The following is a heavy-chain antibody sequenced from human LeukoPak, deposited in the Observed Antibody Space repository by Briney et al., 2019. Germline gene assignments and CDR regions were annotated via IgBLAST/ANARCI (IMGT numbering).Heavy chain of an antibody. V-gene: IGHV3-30*18. CDR1: GFTFSSYG. CDR3: AKDSSLVPAAISAFDI. D-gene: IGHD2-2*02. Sequence: GGSLRLSCAASGFTFSSYGMHWVRQAPGKGLEWVAVISYDGSNKYYADSVKGRFTISRDNSKNTLYLQMNSLRAEDTAVYYCAKDSSLVPAAISAFDIWGQGTMVTVSS. J-gene: IGHJ3*02. CDR2: ISYDGSNK.